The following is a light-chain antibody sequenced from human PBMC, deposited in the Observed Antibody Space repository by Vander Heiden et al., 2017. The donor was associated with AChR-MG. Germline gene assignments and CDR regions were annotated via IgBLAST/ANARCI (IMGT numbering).Light chain of an antibody. J-gene: IGKJ1*01. CDR2: AAS. CDR3: QQSYTTPGT. CDR1: QSMSTY. Sequence: DIQMTQSPSSLSASVGDRVTITCRASQSMSTYLNWYQQKPGIVPKLLIAAASSLQSGVPSRFSGSGSGTDFTLTISSLQPEDFATYYCQQSYTTPGTFGQGTKVEMK. V-gene: IGKV1-39*01.